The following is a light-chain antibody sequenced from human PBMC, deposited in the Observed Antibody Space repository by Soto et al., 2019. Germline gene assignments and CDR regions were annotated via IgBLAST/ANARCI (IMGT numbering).Light chain of an antibody. CDR3: QSYDSSLSDAV. Sequence: QAVVTQPPSVSGAPGQRVTISCTGSSSNIGAGYDVHWYQQLPGTAPKLLIYGNSNRPSGVPDRFSGSKSGTSASLAITGLQAEDDADYYCQSYDSSLSDAVFGGGTQLTVL. CDR1: SSNIGAGYD. CDR2: GNS. V-gene: IGLV1-40*01. J-gene: IGLJ7*01.